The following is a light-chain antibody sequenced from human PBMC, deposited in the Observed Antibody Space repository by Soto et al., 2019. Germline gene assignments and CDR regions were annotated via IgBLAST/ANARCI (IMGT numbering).Light chain of an antibody. V-gene: IGKV1-5*01. CDR2: EAA. CDR1: QSISR. J-gene: IGKJ4*01. CDR3: QQYQMYSFT. Sequence: IQMTQSPSILSASVGDRVTITCRASQSISRLAWYQQKPGGAPKLLIFEAATLQSGVPSRFSGSGSGTEFTLTITSLQPDDSATYYCQQYQMYSFTFGGGTKVEIK.